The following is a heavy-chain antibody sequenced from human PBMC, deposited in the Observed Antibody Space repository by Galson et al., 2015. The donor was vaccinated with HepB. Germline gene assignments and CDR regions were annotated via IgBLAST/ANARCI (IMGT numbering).Heavy chain of an antibody. D-gene: IGHD3-22*01. J-gene: IGHJ4*02. V-gene: IGHV2-26*01. CDR2: ILSNDEK. Sequence: PALVKPTQTLTLTCTVSGFSLSNARMGVTWIRQPPGKALEWLAHILSNDEKSYSTSLKTRLTISTDTSKSQVVLTMTNMDPVDTATYYCARNQYYYDSSGYLYYFDYWGQGTLVTVSS. CDR3: ARNQYYYDSSGYLYYFDY. CDR1: GFSLSNARMG.